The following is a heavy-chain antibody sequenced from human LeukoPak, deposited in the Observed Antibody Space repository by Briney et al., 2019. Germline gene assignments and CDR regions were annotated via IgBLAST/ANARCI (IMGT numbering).Heavy chain of an antibody. V-gene: IGHV4-39*07. CDR1: GGSISSSSYY. CDR2: IYYSGST. D-gene: IGHD3-16*01. Sequence: KPSETLSLTCTVSGGSISSSSYYWGWIRQPPGKGLERIGSIYYSGSTYYNPSLESRVTISVDTSKNQCSLKLSSLTAADTAVYYCATEVGQKNYYFDYWGQGTLVTVSS. J-gene: IGHJ4*02. CDR3: ATEVGQKNYYFDY.